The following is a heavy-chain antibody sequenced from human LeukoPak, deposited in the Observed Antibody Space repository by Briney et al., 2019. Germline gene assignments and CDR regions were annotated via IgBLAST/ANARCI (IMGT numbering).Heavy chain of an antibody. Sequence: GGSLRLSCAASGFTFTRYWMAWVRQAPGKGLEWVANIKQDGSEQYHVDSVRDRFTMSRDNTKNIVFLQMDSLRVEDTAVYYCARVSRSGYYGEYWGQGTTVTVSS. J-gene: IGHJ4*02. CDR2: IKQDGSEQ. D-gene: IGHD3-3*01. V-gene: IGHV3-7*01. CDR3: ARVSRSGYYGEY. CDR1: GFTFTRYW.